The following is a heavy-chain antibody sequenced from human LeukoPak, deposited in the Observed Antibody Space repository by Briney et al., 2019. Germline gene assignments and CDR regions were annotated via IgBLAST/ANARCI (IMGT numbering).Heavy chain of an antibody. J-gene: IGHJ4*02. Sequence: GGSLRLSCAASGFTVNYWMSWARQAPGKGLEWVATMTHDGSDEYYLDSVKGRFTISRDSAKNSIYLQMNSLRVEDTSTYYCAKGDPENWGQGTLVTVSS. CDR1: GFTVNYW. V-gene: IGHV3-7*01. CDR2: MTHDGSDE. CDR3: AKGDPEN.